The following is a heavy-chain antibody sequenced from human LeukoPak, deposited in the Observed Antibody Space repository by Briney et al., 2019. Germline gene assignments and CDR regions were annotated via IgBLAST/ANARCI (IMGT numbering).Heavy chain of an antibody. D-gene: IGHD1-26*01. J-gene: IGHJ4*02. CDR3: ARQAYSGSSSHVDY. CDR2: IYPDDSDA. V-gene: IGHV5-51*01. Sequence: PGESLKISCKGSGYSFTTYRIGWVRQMPGKGLEWMGIIYPDDSDARYSPSFQGQVTISADKSISTAFLQWSSLKASDTAMYYCARQAYSGSSSHVDYWGQGTLVTVSS. CDR1: GYSFTTYR.